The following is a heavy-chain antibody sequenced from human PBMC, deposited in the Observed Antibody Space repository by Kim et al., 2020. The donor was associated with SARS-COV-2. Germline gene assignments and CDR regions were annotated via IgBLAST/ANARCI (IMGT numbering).Heavy chain of an antibody. J-gene: IGHJ4*02. D-gene: IGHD1-26*01. V-gene: IGHV3-48*03. CDR2: ISSSGSTI. CDR1: GFTFSSYE. Sequence: GGSLRLSCAASGFTFSSYEMNWIRQAPGKGLEWVSYISSSGSTIYYADSVKGRFTISRDNAKNSLYLQMNSLRAEDTAVYYCAREHHPATGPFDYWGQGTLVTVSS. CDR3: AREHHPATGPFDY.